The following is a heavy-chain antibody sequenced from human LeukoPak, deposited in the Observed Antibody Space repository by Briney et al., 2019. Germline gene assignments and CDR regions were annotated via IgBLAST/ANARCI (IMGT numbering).Heavy chain of an antibody. Sequence: PSETLSLTCTVSGGSISSSSYYWGWIRQPPGKGLEWIGSIYYSGSTYYNPSLKSRVTISVATTKNQFSLKLSSVTAADTAVYYCARIHRRADSSGYYYEDWYFDLWGRGTLVTVSS. CDR3: ARIHRRADSSGYYYEDWYFDL. D-gene: IGHD3-22*01. J-gene: IGHJ2*01. V-gene: IGHV4-39*01. CDR2: IYYSGST. CDR1: GGSISSSSYY.